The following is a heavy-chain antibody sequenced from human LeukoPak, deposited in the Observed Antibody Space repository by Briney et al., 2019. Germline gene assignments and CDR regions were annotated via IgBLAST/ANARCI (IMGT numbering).Heavy chain of an antibody. CDR1: GFAFGDYA. CDR2: IRSKIYGGTP. V-gene: IGHV3-49*04. Sequence: GGSLRLSCTASGFAFGDYAMTWVRQAPGKGLEWVGFIRSKIYGGTPEYAASVKGRFTISRDDSKGIAYLQMNSLKTEDTAVYYCTRDQTPYYWGQGTLVTVSS. J-gene: IGHJ4*02. CDR3: TRDQTPYY.